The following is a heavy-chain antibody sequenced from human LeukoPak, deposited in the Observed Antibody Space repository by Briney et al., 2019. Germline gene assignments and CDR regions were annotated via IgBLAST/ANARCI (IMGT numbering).Heavy chain of an antibody. CDR2: IGASSGHT. D-gene: IGHD6-19*01. Sequence: WASVKVSCKASGYSFGGFGITWVRQAPGQGLEWMGWIGASSGHTYYAQKFQGRVTMTTDTSTSTAYMELRSLRSDDTAVYYCARRFKTTPVTGSYYAMDVWGQGTTVTVSS. J-gene: IGHJ6*02. CDR3: ARRFKTTPVTGSYYAMDV. CDR1: GYSFGGFG. V-gene: IGHV1-18*01.